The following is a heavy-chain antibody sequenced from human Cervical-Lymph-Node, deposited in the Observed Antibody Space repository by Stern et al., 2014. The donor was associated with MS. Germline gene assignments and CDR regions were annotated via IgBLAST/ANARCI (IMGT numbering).Heavy chain of an antibody. CDR1: GFTFNSYS. CDR2: ISSSSSMI. D-gene: IGHD3-3*01. Sequence: EVQLLESGGGLVQPGGSLRLSCAASGFTFNSYSMNWVRQAPGKGLEWISYISSSSSMIYYADSVKGRFTISRDNAENSLYLQMNGLRDDDTAVYYCVRDLTRSRDDYWGQGTLVTVSS. J-gene: IGHJ4*02. CDR3: VRDLTRSRDDY. V-gene: IGHV3-48*02.